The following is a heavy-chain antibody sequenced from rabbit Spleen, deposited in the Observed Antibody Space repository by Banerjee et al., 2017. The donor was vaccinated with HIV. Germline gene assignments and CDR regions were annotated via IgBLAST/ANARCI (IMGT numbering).Heavy chain of an antibody. CDR3: ARDLAGVIGWNFSL. V-gene: IGHV1S45*01. Sequence: QEQLMESGGGLVQPGGTLTLTCTVSGFSFSSNWICWVRQAPGKGLEWIACIDTNDGDTDYANWPKGRFTISKTSSTTVTLQMTSLTAADTATYFCARDLAGVIGWNFSLWGQGTLVTVS. D-gene: IGHD4-1*01. J-gene: IGHJ4*01. CDR1: GFSFSSNW. CDR2: IDTNDGDT.